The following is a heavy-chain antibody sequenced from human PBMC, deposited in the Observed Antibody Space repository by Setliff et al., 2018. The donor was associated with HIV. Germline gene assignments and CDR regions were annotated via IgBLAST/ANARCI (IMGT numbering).Heavy chain of an antibody. CDR1: GDSMSSGSYF. D-gene: IGHD1-1*01. CDR3: AREGRGDPAVATTRIDY. V-gene: IGHV4-39*02. CDR2: IYYTGFA. J-gene: IGHJ4*02. Sequence: PSETLSLTCSVPGDSMSSGSYFWGWIRQTPGKGLEWIGNIYYTGFAYYNPSLKSRVTISLDTSKTHFYLNLTSVTDADTAVYFCAREGRGDPAVATTRIDYWGQGKLVTVSS.